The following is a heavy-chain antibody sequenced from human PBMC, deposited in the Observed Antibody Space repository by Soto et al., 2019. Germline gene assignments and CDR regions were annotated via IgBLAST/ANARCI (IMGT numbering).Heavy chain of an antibody. CDR2: ISVSVGIT. J-gene: IGHJ4*01. CDR1: GFTFSSYA. Sequence: PWGSLRLSCAASGFTFSSYAMIWVRQAPGKGLEWVSAISVSVGITYYADSVKGRFTISRDNSKNTLYLQMNSLRAEDTAVYYCAKVGFGRYRYGAEYWGKGNMVNVS. D-gene: IGHD3-16*02. V-gene: IGHV3-23*01. CDR3: AKVGFGRYRYGAEY.